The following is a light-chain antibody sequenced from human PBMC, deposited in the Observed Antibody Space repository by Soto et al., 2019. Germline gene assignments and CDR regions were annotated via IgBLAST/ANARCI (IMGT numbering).Light chain of an antibody. Sequence: QSVLTQPPSVSAAPGQKVTFSCSGSSSNIERNHVSWYQQFPGTAPKLLIYDNDQRPSGIPDRFSGSKSGTSATLRITGLQTGDEADYYCGTWDDSLPGIVFGGGTKLTVL. CDR1: SSNIERNH. V-gene: IGLV1-51*01. CDR2: DND. J-gene: IGLJ2*01. CDR3: GTWDDSLPGIV.